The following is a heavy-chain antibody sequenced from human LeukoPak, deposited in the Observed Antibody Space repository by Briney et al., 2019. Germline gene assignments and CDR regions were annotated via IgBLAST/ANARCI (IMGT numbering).Heavy chain of an antibody. V-gene: IGHV1-18*04. Sequence: ASAKVSCKPSGYTFTSFGISWVRQAPGQGLERMGWIGAYNGDTNYAQKFQGRVTMTTDTSTSTAYMDLRSLRSDDTAVYYCTRDHCSGDNCPSFDYWGQGTLVTVSS. D-gene: IGHD2-15*01. CDR2: IGAYNGDT. CDR1: GYTFTSFG. J-gene: IGHJ4*02. CDR3: TRDHCSGDNCPSFDY.